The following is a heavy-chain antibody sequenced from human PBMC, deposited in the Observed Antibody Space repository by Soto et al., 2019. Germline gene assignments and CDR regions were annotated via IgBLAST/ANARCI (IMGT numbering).Heavy chain of an antibody. Sequence: LRLSCAASGFTFRTYGMHWVRQAPGKGLEWVALIWYDGSNKYYADSVKGRFTISRDNSMNTLYLQMNSLRAEDTAVYYCARAYCTNTSCSDHYFGLDVWGQGTTVTVSS. D-gene: IGHD2-2*01. CDR3: ARAYCTNTSCSDHYFGLDV. CDR2: IWYDGSNK. CDR1: GFTFRTYG. J-gene: IGHJ6*02. V-gene: IGHV3-33*01.